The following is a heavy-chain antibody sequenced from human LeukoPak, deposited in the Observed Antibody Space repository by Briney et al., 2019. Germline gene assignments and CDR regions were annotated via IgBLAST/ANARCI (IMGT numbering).Heavy chain of an antibody. D-gene: IGHD3-22*01. CDR2: ISSSSSTI. CDR3: ARGDHSSGYYLDY. CDR1: GFTFSDYY. V-gene: IGHV3-11*04. Sequence: GGSLRLSCAASGFTFSDYYMSWIRQAPGKGLEWVSYISSSSSTINYADSVKGRFTISRDNAKNSLYLQMNSLRAEDTAVYYCARGDHSSGYYLDYWGQGTLVTVSS. J-gene: IGHJ4*02.